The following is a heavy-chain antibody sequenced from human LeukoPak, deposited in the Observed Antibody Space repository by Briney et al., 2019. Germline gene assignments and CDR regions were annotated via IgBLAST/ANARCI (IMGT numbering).Heavy chain of an antibody. J-gene: IGHJ4*01. Sequence: PGGSLRLSCAASGFTFSRYGMHWVRQSPGKGLQWVAAIWYDGTNTYYEDSVKGRFTISRDKSKNMVYLEMNSLRADDTAVYYCARGMKEGYSYDMDLKWYFDYWGQETWSPSPQ. CDR2: IWYDGTNT. CDR1: GFTFSRYG. V-gene: IGHV3-33*01. D-gene: IGHD5-18*01. CDR3: ARGMKEGYSYDMDLKWYFDY.